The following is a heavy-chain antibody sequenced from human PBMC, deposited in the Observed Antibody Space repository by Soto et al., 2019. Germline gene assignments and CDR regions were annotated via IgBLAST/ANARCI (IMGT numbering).Heavy chain of an antibody. Sequence: SVKVSCKASGGTFSSYAISWVRQAPGQGLEWMGGIIPIFGTANYAQKFQGRVTITADESTSTAYMELSSLRSEDTAVYYCARDRYPYDYYDSSGYYPYPEYFQHWGQGTLVTVSS. CDR1: GGTFSSYA. CDR3: ARDRYPYDYYDSSGYYPYPEYFQH. V-gene: IGHV1-69*13. D-gene: IGHD3-22*01. CDR2: IIPIFGTA. J-gene: IGHJ1*01.